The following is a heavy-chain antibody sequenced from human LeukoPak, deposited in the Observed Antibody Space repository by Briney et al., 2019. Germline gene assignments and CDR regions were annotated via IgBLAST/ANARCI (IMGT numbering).Heavy chain of an antibody. CDR3: ARDRLGLPVWFGGGGNWFDP. CDR1: GFTFSSFS. J-gene: IGHJ5*02. CDR2: ISTSSNTI. Sequence: PGGSLRLSCAASGFTFSSFSMNWVRQAPGKGLEWISYISTSSNTIYYADSVKGRFTISRDNAKNSLYLQMNSLRAEDTAVYYCARDRLGLPVWFGGGGNWFDPWGQGTLVTVSS. D-gene: IGHD3-10*01. V-gene: IGHV3-48*04.